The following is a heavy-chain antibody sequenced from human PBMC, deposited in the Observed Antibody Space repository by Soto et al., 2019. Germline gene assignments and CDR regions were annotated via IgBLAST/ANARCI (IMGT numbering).Heavy chain of an antibody. V-gene: IGHV3-11*05. J-gene: IGHJ2*01. D-gene: IGHD5-18*01. CDR3: PTELGIAMVLPISDFRLNRTFDL. CDR2: ISAGGGST. Sequence: TGLQWVSTISAGGGSTNYADSVKGRFTISRDNAKNSLYLQMNSLRAEDTAVYYFPTELGIAMVLPISDFRLNRTFDL.